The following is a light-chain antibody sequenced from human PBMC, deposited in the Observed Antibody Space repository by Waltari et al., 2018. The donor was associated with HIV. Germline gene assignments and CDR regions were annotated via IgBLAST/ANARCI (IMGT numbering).Light chain of an antibody. J-gene: IGLJ2*01. CDR3: HVWDSFSDHRV. Sequence: SYVLTQPPSVSVAPGQTARISCEGEHIGSKSVHWYQQKPGQAPVLVVYYDTDRPSGIPERFSGSNSGNTATLIISGVEAGDEADYYCHVWDSFSDHRVFGGGTELTVL. CDR2: YDT. V-gene: IGLV3-21*02. CDR1: HIGSKS.